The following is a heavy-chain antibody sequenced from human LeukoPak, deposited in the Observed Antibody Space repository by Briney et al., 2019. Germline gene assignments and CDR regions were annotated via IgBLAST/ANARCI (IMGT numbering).Heavy chain of an antibody. J-gene: IGHJ4*02. Sequence: GGSLRLSCAASGFTFSNYAMTWVRQAPGKGLEWVSGISGSGGSTYYADSVKGRFTISRDNSKNTLYLQMNSLRAEDTAVYYCATTKGITTMTSIDYWGQGTRVTVSS. D-gene: IGHD3-22*01. CDR2: ISGSGGST. V-gene: IGHV3-23*01. CDR3: ATTKGITTMTSIDY. CDR1: GFTFSNYA.